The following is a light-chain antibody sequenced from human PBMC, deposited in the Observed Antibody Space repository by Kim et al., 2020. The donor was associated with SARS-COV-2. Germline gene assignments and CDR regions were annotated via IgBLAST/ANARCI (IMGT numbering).Light chain of an antibody. J-gene: IGLJ2*01. CDR3: NSRDSSGNHLV. Sequence: AVGQTVRITCQGDSLRNYYASWYQQKPGQAPVLVFYGKNNRPSGIPDRFSGSSSGNTASLTITGAQAEDEADYYCNSRDSSGNHLVFGGGTQLTVL. CDR2: GKN. CDR1: SLRNYY. V-gene: IGLV3-19*01.